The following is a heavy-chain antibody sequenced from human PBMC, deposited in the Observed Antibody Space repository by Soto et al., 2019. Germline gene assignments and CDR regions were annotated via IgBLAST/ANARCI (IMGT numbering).Heavy chain of an antibody. CDR2: ISYDGSNK. CDR3: AKDPSTDPYYYYGMDV. D-gene: IGHD2-2*01. Sequence: QVQLVESGGGVVQPGRSLRLSCAASGFTFSSYGMHWVRQAPGKGLEWVAVISYDGSNKYYADSVKGRFTISRDNSKNTLYLLMNSLRAEDTAVYYCAKDPSTDPYYYYGMDVWGQGTTVTVSS. V-gene: IGHV3-30*18. J-gene: IGHJ6*02. CDR1: GFTFSSYG.